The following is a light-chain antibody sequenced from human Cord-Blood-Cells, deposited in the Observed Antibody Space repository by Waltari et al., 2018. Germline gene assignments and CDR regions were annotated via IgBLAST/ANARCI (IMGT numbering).Light chain of an antibody. Sequence: EIVITQSPATLSASPGERATLSCRASQSVSSNLAWYQQKPRQAPRLLIYGASTRATGIPARFSGSGSGTEFTLTISSLQSEDFAVYYCQQYNNWPYTFGQGTKLEIK. V-gene: IGKV3-15*01. CDR1: QSVSSN. J-gene: IGKJ2*01. CDR2: GAS. CDR3: QQYNNWPYT.